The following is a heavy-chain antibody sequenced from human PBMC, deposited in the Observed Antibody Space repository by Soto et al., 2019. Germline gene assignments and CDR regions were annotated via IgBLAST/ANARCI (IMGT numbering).Heavy chain of an antibody. Sequence: PSERLPHTCAVGGRSFSGYYWSWIRQHPGKGLEWSGEINHSGSTNYNPSVKSRVTISVDTSKNQFSLKLSSVTAADTAVYYCARGHGIRFLEWLGLGAGYYYGMDVWVQRNRVTVSS. CDR1: GRSFSGYY. J-gene: IGHJ6*02. CDR3: ARGHGIRFLEWLGLGAGYYYGMDV. V-gene: IGHV4-34*01. D-gene: IGHD3-3*01. CDR2: INHSGST.